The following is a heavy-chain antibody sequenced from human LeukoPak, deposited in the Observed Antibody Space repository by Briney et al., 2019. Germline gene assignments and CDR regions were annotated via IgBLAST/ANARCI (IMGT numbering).Heavy chain of an antibody. CDR2: ISYDGSNK. V-gene: IGHV3-30*18. CDR3: AEDRVRIQLWLPRNYFDY. Sequence: GRSLRLSCAASGSTFSSYGMHWVRQAPGKGLEWVAVISYDGSNKYYADSVKGRFTISRDNSKNTLYLQMNSLRAEDTAVYYCAEDRVRIQLWLPRNYFDYWGQGTLVTVSS. J-gene: IGHJ4*02. CDR1: GSTFSSYG. D-gene: IGHD5-18*01.